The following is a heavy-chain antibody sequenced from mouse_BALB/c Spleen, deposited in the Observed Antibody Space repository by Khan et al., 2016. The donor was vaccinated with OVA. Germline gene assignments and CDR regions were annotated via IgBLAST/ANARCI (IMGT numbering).Heavy chain of an antibody. Sequence: QVQLKQSGAELARPGASVKMSCKASGYTFTSYTIHWVKQRPGQGLEWIGYINPSNIYPNYNQKFRAKATLTADTSSRTAYIQLSSLTSADSAVYYCSRVGPYHGYDGAWFAYWGQGTLVTVSA. CDR1: GYTFTSYT. J-gene: IGHJ3*01. CDR2: INPSNIYP. V-gene: IGHV1-4*01. D-gene: IGHD2-9*01. CDR3: SRVGPYHGYDGAWFAY.